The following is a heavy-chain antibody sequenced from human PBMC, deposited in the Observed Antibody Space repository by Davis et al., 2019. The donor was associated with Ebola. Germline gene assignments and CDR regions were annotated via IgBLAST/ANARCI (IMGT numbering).Heavy chain of an antibody. CDR1: GFTFSSYS. CDR2: ISSSSSYI. D-gene: IGHD6-6*01. J-gene: IGHJ6*02. Sequence: GGSLRLSCAASGFTFSSYSMNWVRQAPGKGLEWVSSISSSSSYIYYADSVKGRFTISRDNAKNSLYLQMNSPRAEDTAVYYCARSSIAARPGYYYGMDVWGQGATVTVSS. CDR3: ARSSIAARPGYYYGMDV. V-gene: IGHV3-21*01.